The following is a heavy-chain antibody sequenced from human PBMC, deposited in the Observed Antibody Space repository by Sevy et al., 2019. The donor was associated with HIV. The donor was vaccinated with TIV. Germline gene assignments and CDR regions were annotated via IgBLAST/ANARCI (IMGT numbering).Heavy chain of an antibody. Sequence: GGSLRLSCAASGFTFDDYAMHWVRQAPGKGLEWVSGISWNSGSIGYAVSVKGRFTISRDNAKNSLYLQMNSLRAEDTALYYCAKAQASQGHFQHWGQCTLVTVSS. J-gene: IGHJ1*01. CDR2: ISWNSGSI. CDR1: GFTFDDYA. V-gene: IGHV3-9*01. CDR3: AKAQASQGHFQH.